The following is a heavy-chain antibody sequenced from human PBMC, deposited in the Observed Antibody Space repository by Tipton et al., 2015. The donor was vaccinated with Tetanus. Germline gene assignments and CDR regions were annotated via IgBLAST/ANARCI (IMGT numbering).Heavy chain of an antibody. CDR2: IRPDGSEK. D-gene: IGHD2-2*01. Sequence: SLRLSCAASGFTFNSDWMTWVRQAPGKGLEWVANIRPDGSEKYYVDSVKGRFTISRDNTKNSLSLQMNSLRAEDTAVYYCARDSPDILLVPAVWGQGTLVTVSS. J-gene: IGHJ4*02. CDR3: ARDSPDILLVPAV. V-gene: IGHV3-7*01. CDR1: GFTFNSDW.